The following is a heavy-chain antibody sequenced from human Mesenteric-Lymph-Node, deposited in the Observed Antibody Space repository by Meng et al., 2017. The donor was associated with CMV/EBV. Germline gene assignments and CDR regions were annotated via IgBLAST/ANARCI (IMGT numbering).Heavy chain of an antibody. V-gene: IGHV3-7*01. Sequence: GESLKISCAASGFTFSSYWMSWVRQAPGKGLEWVANIKQDGSEKYYVDSVKGRFTISRDNAKNSLYLQMNSLRAEDTAVYYCEATESFDYWGQGTLVTVSS. CDR1: GFTFSSYW. CDR2: IKQDGSEK. J-gene: IGHJ4*02. D-gene: IGHD5-12*01. CDR3: EATESFDY.